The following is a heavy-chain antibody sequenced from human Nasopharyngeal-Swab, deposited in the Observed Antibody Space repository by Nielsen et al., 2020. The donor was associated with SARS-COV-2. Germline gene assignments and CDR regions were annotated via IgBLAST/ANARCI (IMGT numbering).Heavy chain of an antibody. D-gene: IGHD1-26*01. CDR2: IYYSGST. CDR1: GGSISSSSYY. J-gene: IGHJ4*02. CDR3: ARSGIVGAIYY. Sequence: GSLRLSCTVSGGSISSSSYYWGWIRRPPGKGLEWIGSIYYSGSTYYNPSLKSRVTISVDTSKNQFSLKLSSVTAADTAVYYCARSGIVGAIYYWGQGTLVTVSS. V-gene: IGHV4-39*07.